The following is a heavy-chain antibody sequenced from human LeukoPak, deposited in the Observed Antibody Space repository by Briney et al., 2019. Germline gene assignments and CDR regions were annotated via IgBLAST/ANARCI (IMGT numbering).Heavy chain of an antibody. CDR3: ARDGRDYYDSSGYYPSFIY. V-gene: IGHV3-33*01. J-gene: IGHJ4*02. D-gene: IGHD3-22*01. Sequence: PGGSLRLSCAASGFTFSSYGMHWVRQAPGKGLEWVAVIWYDGSNKYYADSVKGRFTISRDNSKNTLYLQMNSLRAEDTAVYYCARDGRDYYDSSGYYPSFIYWGQGTLVTVSS. CDR2: IWYDGSNK. CDR1: GFTFSSYG.